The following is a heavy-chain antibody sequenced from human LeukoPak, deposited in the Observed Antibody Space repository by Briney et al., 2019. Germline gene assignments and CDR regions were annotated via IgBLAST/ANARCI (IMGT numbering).Heavy chain of an antibody. Sequence: ASVKVSCKASGYTFTGYYIHWVRQAPGQGLEWMGWINPNSGGTNYAQKFQGRVTMTRDTSITTAYMELIRLTSDDTAVYYCARDVKKATPSGGYWGQGTLVTVSS. CDR2: INPNSGGT. D-gene: IGHD5-24*01. J-gene: IGHJ4*02. CDR3: ARDVKKATPSGGY. V-gene: IGHV1-2*02. CDR1: GYTFTGYY.